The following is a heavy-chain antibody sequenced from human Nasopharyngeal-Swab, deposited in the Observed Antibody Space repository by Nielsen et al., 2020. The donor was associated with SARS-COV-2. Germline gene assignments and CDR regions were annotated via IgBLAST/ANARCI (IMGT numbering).Heavy chain of an antibody. Sequence: SETLSLTCAVYGGSFSGYYWSWIRQPPGKGLEWIGEINHSGSTNYNPSLKSRVTISVDTSKNQFSLKLGSVTAADTAVYYCARGRGSYSYYYGMDVWGQGTTVTVSS. J-gene: IGHJ6*02. CDR1: GGSFSGYY. CDR3: ARGRGSYSYYYGMDV. D-gene: IGHD3-16*01. CDR2: INHSGST. V-gene: IGHV4-34*01.